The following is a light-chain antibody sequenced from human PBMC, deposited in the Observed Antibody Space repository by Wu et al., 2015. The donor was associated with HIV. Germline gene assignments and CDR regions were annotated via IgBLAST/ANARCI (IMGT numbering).Light chain of an antibody. CDR1: QSIDNY. V-gene: IGKV3-11*01. CDR3: QQRSNWPWT. CDR2: DAS. Sequence: EIVLTQSPATLSLSPGERATLSCRASQSIDNYLAWYQQKPGQAPRLLIYDASNRATGIPARFSGSGSGTDFTLTISSLEPEDFALYYCQQRSNWPWTFGQGTKVEFK. J-gene: IGKJ1*01.